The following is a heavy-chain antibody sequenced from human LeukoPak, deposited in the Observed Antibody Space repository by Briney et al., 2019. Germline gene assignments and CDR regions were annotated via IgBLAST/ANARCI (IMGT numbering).Heavy chain of an antibody. V-gene: IGHV3-74*01. D-gene: IGHD6-19*01. CDR3: ARDFGSGWYEVDY. Sequence: GGSLRLSCAASGFTFSSYWMNWVRQAPGKGLVWVSRIASDGSSTTYADSVKGRFSISRDNAKNTLYLQMNSLRVEDTAVYYCARDFGSGWYEVDYWGQGTLVTVSS. CDR1: GFTFSSYW. J-gene: IGHJ4*02. CDR2: IASDGSST.